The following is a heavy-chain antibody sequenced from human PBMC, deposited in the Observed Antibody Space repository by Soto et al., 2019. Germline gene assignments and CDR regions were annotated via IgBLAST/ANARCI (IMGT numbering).Heavy chain of an antibody. V-gene: IGHV4-34*01. D-gene: IGHD2-15*01. CDR1: GWSFSGYY. CDR2: INHSGST. J-gene: IGHJ6*03. CDR3: AREVRDFSGGSCDSGPRYYYYYMDA. Sequence: SETLSLTCAAYGWSFSGYYWSWIRQPPGKGLEWIGAINHSGSTNYNPSLKSRVTISVDTTRHQFSPILSSVTAAATAVYYWAREVRDFSGGSCDSGPRYYYYYMDAWGKGTTVTVSS.